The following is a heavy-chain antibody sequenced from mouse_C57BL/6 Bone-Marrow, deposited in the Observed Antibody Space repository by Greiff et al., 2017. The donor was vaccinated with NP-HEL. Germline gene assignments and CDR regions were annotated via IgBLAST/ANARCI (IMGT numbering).Heavy chain of an antibody. D-gene: IGHD4-1*01. V-gene: IGHV1-82*01. CDR3: ARSRTGFAY. CDR1: GYAFSSSW. J-gene: IGHJ3*01. CDR2: IYPGDGDT. Sequence: QVQLQQSGPELVKPGASVKISCKASGYAFSSSWMNWVKQRPGKGLEWIGRIYPGDGDTNYNGKFKGKATLTADKSSSTAYMQLSSLTSEDSAVYFCARSRTGFAYWGQGTLVTVSA.